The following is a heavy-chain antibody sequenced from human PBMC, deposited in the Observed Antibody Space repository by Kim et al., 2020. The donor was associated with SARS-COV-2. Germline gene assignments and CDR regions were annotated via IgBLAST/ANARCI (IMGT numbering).Heavy chain of an antibody. CDR2: IRPSGGRT. D-gene: IGHD6-19*01. CDR3: ARETLSRGWYSVDY. CDR1: KFTFSSYA. V-gene: IGHV3-23*01. Sequence: GGSLRLSCAASKFTFSSYAMSWIRQAPAKGLEWVSAIRPSGGRTYYADSVKGRFSVSRDDFKNTVYLQMDSLRADDTAINYCARETLSRGWYSVDYWGRGTLVTVSS. J-gene: IGHJ4*02.